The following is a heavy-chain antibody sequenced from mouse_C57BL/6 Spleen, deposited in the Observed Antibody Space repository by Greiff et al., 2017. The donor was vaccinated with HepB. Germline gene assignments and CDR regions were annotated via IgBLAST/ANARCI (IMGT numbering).Heavy chain of an antibody. CDR1: GYTFTSYW. CDR2: IYPGSGST. D-gene: IGHD2-1*01. J-gene: IGHJ2*01. CDR3: ARGKAYGNDYFDY. V-gene: IGHV1-55*01. Sequence: QVQLQQPGAELVKPGASVKMSCKASGYTFTSYWITWVKQRPGQGLEWIGDIYPGSGSTNYNEKFKSKATLTVDRSSSTAYMQLSSLTSEDSAVYYCARGKAYGNDYFDYWGQGTTLTVSS.